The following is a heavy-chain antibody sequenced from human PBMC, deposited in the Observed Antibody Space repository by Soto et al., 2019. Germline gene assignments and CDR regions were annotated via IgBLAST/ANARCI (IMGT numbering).Heavy chain of an antibody. CDR1: GGSFSGYY. V-gene: IGHV4-34*01. D-gene: IGHD2-8*02. J-gene: IGHJ4*02. Sequence: LQPMSLTCGVEGGSFSGYYGRWIRQPPGTGLEWIGEINHSGSTNYNPSLKSRVTISVDTSKNQFSLKLTSVTTADTAVYYCARDKITGLFDYWGQPTLVTVSS. CDR3: ARDKITGLFDY. CDR2: INHSGST.